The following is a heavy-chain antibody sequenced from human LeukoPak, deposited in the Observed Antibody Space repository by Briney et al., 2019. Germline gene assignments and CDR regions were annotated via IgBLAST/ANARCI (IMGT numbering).Heavy chain of an antibody. J-gene: IGHJ5*02. V-gene: IGHV4-30-2*01. CDR1: GGSISSGGYS. CDR2: IYHSGST. Sequence: SQTLSLTCAVSGGSISSGGYSWSWIRQPPGKGLEWIGYIYHSGSTYYNPSRKSRVTISVDRSKNQFSLKLSSVTAADTAVYYCARGGYCSSTSCYRWFDPWGQGTLVTVSS. D-gene: IGHD2-2*01. CDR3: ARGGYCSSTSCYRWFDP.